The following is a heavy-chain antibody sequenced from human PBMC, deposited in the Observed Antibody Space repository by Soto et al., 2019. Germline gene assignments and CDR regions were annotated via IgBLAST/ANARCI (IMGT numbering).Heavy chain of an antibody. CDR2: INHSGST. J-gene: IGHJ4*02. D-gene: IGHD3-10*01. V-gene: IGHV4-34*01. CDR3: ARIRDDYGSGSYYRHFDY. Sequence: SETLSLTCAVYGGSCSGYYWSCIHQPPGKGLEWIGEINHSGSTNYNPSLKSRVTISKDTSKNQVVLTMTNMDPVDTATYYCARIRDDYGSGSYYRHFDYWGQGTLVTVSS. CDR1: GGSCSGYY.